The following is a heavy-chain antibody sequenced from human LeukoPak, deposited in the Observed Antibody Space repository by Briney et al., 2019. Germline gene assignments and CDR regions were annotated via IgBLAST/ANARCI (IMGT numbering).Heavy chain of an antibody. D-gene: IGHD6-6*01. CDR3: ARLYSSSLGLDY. V-gene: IGHV3-74*01. Sequence: PGGSLRLSCAASGFTFSSYWMHWVGQAPGKGLVWVSRINSDGSSTTYADSVKGRFTISRDNAKNTLYLQINSLRAEDTAVYYCARLYSSSLGLDYWGQGILVTVSS. CDR1: GFTFSSYW. J-gene: IGHJ4*02. CDR2: INSDGSST.